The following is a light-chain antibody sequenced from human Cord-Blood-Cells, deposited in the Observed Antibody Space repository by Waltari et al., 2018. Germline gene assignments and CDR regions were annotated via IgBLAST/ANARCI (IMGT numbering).Light chain of an antibody. CDR3: QQSYSTLT. J-gene: IGKJ4*01. Sequence: DIQLTQSPSSLSASVGDRVNITCQASQDISSYLNWYQQKPGKAPKLLIYAASSLQSGVPSRFSGSGSGTDFTLTISSLQPEDFATYYCQQSYSTLTFGGGTKVEIK. V-gene: IGKV1-39*01. CDR2: AAS. CDR1: QDISSY.